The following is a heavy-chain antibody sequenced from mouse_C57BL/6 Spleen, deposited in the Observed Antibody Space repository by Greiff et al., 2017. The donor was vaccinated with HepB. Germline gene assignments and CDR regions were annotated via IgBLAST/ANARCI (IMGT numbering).Heavy chain of an antibody. CDR3: TGSYYDYDAWFAY. J-gene: IGHJ3*01. CDR1: GFTFSNYW. D-gene: IGHD2-4*01. V-gene: IGHV6-3*01. CDR2: IRLKSDNYAT. Sequence: EVHLVESGGGLVQPGGSMKLSCVASGFTFSNYWMNWVRQSPEKGLEWVAQIRLKSDNYATHYAESVKGRFTISRDDSKSSVYLQMNNLRAEDTGIYYCTGSYYDYDAWFAYWGQGTLVTVSA.